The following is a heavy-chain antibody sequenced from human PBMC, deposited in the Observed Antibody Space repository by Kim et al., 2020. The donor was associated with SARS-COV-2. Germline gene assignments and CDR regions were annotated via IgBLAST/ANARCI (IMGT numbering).Heavy chain of an antibody. CDR3: ARDSESSSYYSPSDY. V-gene: IGHV1-18*01. CDR2: ISVNNGNT. CDR1: GYMFTTHG. J-gene: IGHJ4*02. Sequence: ASVKVSCKASGYMFTTHGVTWVRQALGQGLEWMGWISVNNGNTNYAQKFQDRVTLTADTSTTTVYMELRSLRSDDTAMYHCARDSESSSYYSPSDYWGQGTLVTVSS. D-gene: IGHD3-22*01.